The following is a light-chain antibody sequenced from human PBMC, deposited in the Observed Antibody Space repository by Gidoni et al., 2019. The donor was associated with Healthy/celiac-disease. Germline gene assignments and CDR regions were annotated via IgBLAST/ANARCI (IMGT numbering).Light chain of an antibody. J-gene: IGLJ1*01. Sequence: QSALTQHASVSGSPGQSITISCTGTSSDVGGYNYVSWYQQHPGKAPKLMIYDVRNRPSGVSNRFSGSKSGNTASLTISGLQAEDEADYYCSSYTSSSPYVFGTGTKVTVL. CDR3: SSYTSSSPYV. CDR1: SSDVGGYNY. V-gene: IGLV2-14*01. CDR2: DVR.